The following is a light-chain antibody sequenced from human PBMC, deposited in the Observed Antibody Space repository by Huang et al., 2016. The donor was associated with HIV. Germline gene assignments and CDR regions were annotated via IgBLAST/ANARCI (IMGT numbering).Light chain of an antibody. Sequence: IQLTQSPSSLSASVGDRVTITCRASQGISSYLAWYQQKPGKAPKLLMYAASTLQSGVPSRCSGSGSGTDFTLTISSLQPEDFATYYCQQLNSLYTFGQGTKLEIK. J-gene: IGKJ2*01. CDR1: QGISSY. V-gene: IGKV1-9*01. CDR3: QQLNSLYT. CDR2: AAS.